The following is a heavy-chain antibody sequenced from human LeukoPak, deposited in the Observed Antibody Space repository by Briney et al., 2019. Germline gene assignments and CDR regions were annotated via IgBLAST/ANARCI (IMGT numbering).Heavy chain of an antibody. V-gene: IGHV3-21*01. CDR2: ISSSSSYI. CDR3: ARGKYSSGWPFDY. J-gene: IGHJ4*02. CDR1: GFTFSSYS. D-gene: IGHD6-19*01. Sequence: PGGSLRLSCAASGFTFSSYSMNWVRQAPGKGLEWVSSISSSSSYIYYADSVKGRFTISRDNAKNSLYLQMNSLRAEDTAVYCCARGKYSSGWPFDYWGQGTLVTVSS.